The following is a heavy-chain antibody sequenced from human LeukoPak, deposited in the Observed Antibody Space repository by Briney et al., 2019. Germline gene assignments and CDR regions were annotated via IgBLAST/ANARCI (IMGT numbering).Heavy chain of an antibody. CDR2: IYTSGST. Sequence: SETLSLTCTVSGGSISSYYWSWIRQPAGKGLEWIGRIYTSGSTNYNPSLKSRVTMSVDTSKNQFSLKLSSVTTADTAVYYCARDRPYCSSTSCYPTFDYWGQGTLVTVSS. CDR1: GGSISSYY. CDR3: ARDRPYCSSTSCYPTFDY. J-gene: IGHJ4*02. V-gene: IGHV4-4*07. D-gene: IGHD2-2*01.